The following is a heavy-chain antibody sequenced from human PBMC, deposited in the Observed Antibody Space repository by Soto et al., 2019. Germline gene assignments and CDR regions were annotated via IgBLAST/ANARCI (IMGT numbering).Heavy chain of an antibody. J-gene: IGHJ4*02. D-gene: IGHD3-10*01. CDR3: AGRSGSSDY. V-gene: IGHV3-30*04. CDR1: GFTFSNYT. Sequence: GGSLRLSCTASGFTFSNYTMHWVRQAPGKGLEWVALISYDEIDKYFADAVKGRFTISRDNSKNTLYLQMDSLRAEDTAVYYCAGRSGSSDYWGRGTLVTVSS. CDR2: ISYDEIDK.